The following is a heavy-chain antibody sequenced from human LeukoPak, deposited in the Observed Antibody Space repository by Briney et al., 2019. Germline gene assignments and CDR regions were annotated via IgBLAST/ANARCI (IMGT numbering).Heavy chain of an antibody. V-gene: IGHV4-39*07. J-gene: IGHJ4*02. CDR1: GVSITSSNYY. CDR2: CFYTGNN. Sequence: PSETLSLTCTVAGVSITSSNYYWGWVRQPPGKGLEWIGYCFYTGNNYYNPSLKSRVTISVDTSKNQFSLNLSSVTAADTAVYYCARSSGWLPDYWGQGTLVTVSS. CDR3: ARSSGWLPDY. D-gene: IGHD6-19*01.